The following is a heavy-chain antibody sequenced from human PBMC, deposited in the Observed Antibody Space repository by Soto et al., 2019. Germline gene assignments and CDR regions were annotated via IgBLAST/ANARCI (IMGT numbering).Heavy chain of an antibody. CDR3: AAMVYAIPWFDP. V-gene: IGHV1-58*01. CDR2: IVVGSGNT. J-gene: IGHJ5*02. D-gene: IGHD2-8*01. Sequence: QMQLVQSGPEVKKPGTLVKVSCKDSGLTFTSSAVQWVRQARGQRLEWIGWIVVGSGNTNYAQKFQERVTITRDMSTSTAYMELSSLRSEDTAVYYCAAMVYAIPWFDPWGQGTLVTVSS. CDR1: GLTFTSSA.